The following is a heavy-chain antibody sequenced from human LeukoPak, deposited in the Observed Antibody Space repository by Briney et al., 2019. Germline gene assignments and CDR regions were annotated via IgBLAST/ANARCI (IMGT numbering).Heavy chain of an antibody. V-gene: IGHV3-23*01. J-gene: IGHJ4*02. Sequence: GGSLRLSCAASGFTFSSYAMSWVRQAPGKGPEWVSAISGSGGSTYYADSVKGRFTISRDNSKNTLYLQMNSLRAEDTAVYYCAKDPRSNYYDSSGYLTGIFDYWGQGTLVTVSS. D-gene: IGHD3-22*01. CDR3: AKDPRSNYYDSSGYLTGIFDY. CDR2: ISGSGGST. CDR1: GFTFSSYA.